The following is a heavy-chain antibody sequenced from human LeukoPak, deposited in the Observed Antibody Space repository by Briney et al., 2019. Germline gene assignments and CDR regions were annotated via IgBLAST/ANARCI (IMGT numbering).Heavy chain of an antibody. Sequence: ASVNVSCMASVYTFTSYCMHWVRQAPGQGLEWMGIINPSGGSTSYAQKFQGRVTMTRDTSTSTVYMELSSLRYEDTAVYYCARGPHFRDSWFDPWGQGTLVTVPS. J-gene: IGHJ5*02. CDR1: VYTFTSYC. CDR3: ARGPHFRDSWFDP. V-gene: IGHV1-46*01. CDR2: INPSGGST.